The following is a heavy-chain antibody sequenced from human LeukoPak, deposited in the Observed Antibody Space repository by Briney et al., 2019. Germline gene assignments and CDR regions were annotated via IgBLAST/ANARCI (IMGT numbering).Heavy chain of an antibody. D-gene: IGHD2-21*02. CDR3: AKDGKIVVVTTGAFDI. J-gene: IGHJ3*02. CDR1: GFTFSSYG. V-gene: IGHV3-30*18. CDR2: ISYDGSNK. Sequence: GGSLRLSCAASGFTFSSYGMHWVRQAPGKGLEWVAVISYDGSNKYYADSVKGRFTISRDNSKNTLYLQMNSLRAEDTAVYYCAKDGKIVVVTTGAFDIWGQGTMVTVSS.